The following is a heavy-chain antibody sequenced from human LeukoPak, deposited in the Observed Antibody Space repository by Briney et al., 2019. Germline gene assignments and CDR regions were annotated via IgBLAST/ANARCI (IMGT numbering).Heavy chain of an antibody. J-gene: IGHJ5*02. V-gene: IGHV4-34*01. D-gene: IGHD1-26*01. CDR1: SASISTYY. CDR2: INHSGST. Sequence: SETLSLTCTVSSASISTYYWSWIRQPPGKGLEWIGEINHSGSTNYNPSLKSRVTISVDTSKNQFSLKLSSVTAADTAVYYCARRGSYYGRSYWFDPWGQGTLVTVSS. CDR3: ARRGSYYGRSYWFDP.